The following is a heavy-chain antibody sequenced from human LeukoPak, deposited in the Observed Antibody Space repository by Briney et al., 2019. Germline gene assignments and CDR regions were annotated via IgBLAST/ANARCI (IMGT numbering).Heavy chain of an antibody. V-gene: IGHV4-38-2*02. CDR2: IYHSGTT. CDR1: GHSISSGYY. J-gene: IGHJ6*03. Sequence: SETLSLTCTVSGHSISSGYYWGWIRQPPGKGLEWIGSIYHSGTTYYNPSLKSRVTISVDTSKNQFSLKLSSVTPADTAVYYCARVQPYIDVWGKGTTVTVSS. CDR3: ARVQPYIDV.